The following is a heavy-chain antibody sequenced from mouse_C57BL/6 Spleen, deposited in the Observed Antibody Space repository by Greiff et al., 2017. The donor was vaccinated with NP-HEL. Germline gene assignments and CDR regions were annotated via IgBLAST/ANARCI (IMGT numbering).Heavy chain of an antibody. V-gene: IGHV1-42*01. CDR1: GYSFTGYY. CDR2: INPSTGGT. D-gene: IGHD3-3*01. Sequence: EVQLQQSGPELVKPGASVKISCKASGYSFTGYYMNWVKQSPEKSLEWIGEINPSTGGTTYNQKFKAKATLTVDKSSSTAYMQLKSLTSEDSAVYYCAGLGGCAYWGQGTLVTVSA. J-gene: IGHJ3*01. CDR3: AGLGGCAY.